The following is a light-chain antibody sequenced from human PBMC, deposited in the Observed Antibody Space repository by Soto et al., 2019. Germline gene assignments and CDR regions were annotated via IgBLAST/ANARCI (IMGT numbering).Light chain of an antibody. CDR3: QQYGSSPRT. CDR1: QSVSSSY. J-gene: IGKJ1*01. CDR2: GAS. Sequence: ILLTQSPVTLSLSPGERATLSCRASQSVSSSYLAWYQQKHGQAPRLLIYGASSRATGIPDRFSGSGCGTDFTLTISRLEPEDFAVYYCQQYGSSPRTFGQGTKVEI. V-gene: IGKV3-20*01.